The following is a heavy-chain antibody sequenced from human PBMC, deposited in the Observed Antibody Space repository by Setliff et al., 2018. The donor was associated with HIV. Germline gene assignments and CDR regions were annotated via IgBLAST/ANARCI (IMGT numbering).Heavy chain of an antibody. D-gene: IGHD3-22*01. J-gene: IGHJ4*02. Sequence: LSLTCTVSGGSISSYYWSWIRQPPGKGLEWIGYIYTSGSTNFNPSLKSRVTISVDTSKNQFSLKLSSVTAADTAVYYCARGLSFYDPGGFDYWGQGTLVTVSS. CDR1: GGSISSYY. CDR3: ARGLSFYDPGGFDY. CDR2: IYTSGST. V-gene: IGHV4-4*09.